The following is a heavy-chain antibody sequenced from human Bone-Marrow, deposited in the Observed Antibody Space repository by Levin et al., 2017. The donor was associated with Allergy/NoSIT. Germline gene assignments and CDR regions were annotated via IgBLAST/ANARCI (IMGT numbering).Heavy chain of an antibody. CDR1: GFTFSSYE. CDR2: ISSSGSTI. Sequence: GGSLRLSCAASGFTFSSYEMNWVRQAPGKGLEWVSYISSSGSTIYYADSVKGRFTISRDNAKNSLYLQMNSLRAEDTAVYYCARYSNYGGAYYYYGMDVWGQGTTVTVSS. J-gene: IGHJ6*02. CDR3: ARYSNYGGAYYYYGMDV. V-gene: IGHV3-48*03. D-gene: IGHD4-11*01.